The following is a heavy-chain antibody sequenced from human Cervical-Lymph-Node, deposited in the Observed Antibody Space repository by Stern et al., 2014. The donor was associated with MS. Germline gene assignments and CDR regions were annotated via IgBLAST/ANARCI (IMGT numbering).Heavy chain of an antibody. CDR2: INPSRGSA. J-gene: IGHJ4*02. Sequence: VQLVESGAEVKKPGASVKVSCKASGYTFPSYYMHWVRQAPGQGLEWMGIINPSRGSASYAQKFQDRVTMTRDTSTSTGYMELSSLRSEDTAVYFCAGGHTFDYWGQGTLVTVSS. V-gene: IGHV1-46*01. CDR3: AGGHTFDY. CDR1: GYTFPSYY.